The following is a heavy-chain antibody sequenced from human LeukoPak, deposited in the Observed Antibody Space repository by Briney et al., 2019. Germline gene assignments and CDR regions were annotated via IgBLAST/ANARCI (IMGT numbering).Heavy chain of an antibody. CDR1: GYTFTSYY. CDR3: ASCIAARRGFDY. D-gene: IGHD6-6*01. CDR2: INPSGGST. Sequence: RASVTVSCKASGYTFTSYYMHWVRQAPGQGLEWMGIINPSGGSTSYAQKFQGRVTMTRDTSTSTVYMELSSPRSEDTAVYYCASCIAARRGFDYWGQGTLVTVSS. V-gene: IGHV1-46*01. J-gene: IGHJ4*02.